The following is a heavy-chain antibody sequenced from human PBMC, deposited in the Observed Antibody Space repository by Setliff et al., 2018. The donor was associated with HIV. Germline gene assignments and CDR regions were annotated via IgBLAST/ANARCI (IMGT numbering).Heavy chain of an antibody. D-gene: IGHD5-12*01. CDR1: GYAIDNGYT. CDR2: VYHTGRA. Sequence: KPSETLSLTCSVPGYAIDNGYTWGWIRQSPGKGLEWIGNVYHTGRAFYNPSLQSRVTISVDTSKNQFSLKLTSVTAADTAVYYCATADYMYGRNIFDYWDQGTLVTVSS. J-gene: IGHJ4*02. CDR3: ATADYMYGRNIFDY. V-gene: IGHV4-38-2*01.